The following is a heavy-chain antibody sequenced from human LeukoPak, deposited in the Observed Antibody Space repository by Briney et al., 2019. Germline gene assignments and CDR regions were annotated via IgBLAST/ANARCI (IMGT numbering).Heavy chain of an antibody. Sequence: GGSLRLSCAASGFTVSSNYMSWVRQAPGKGLEWVSVIYSGGSTYYADSVKGRFTISRDNSKNTLYLQMNSLRAEDTAVYYCAKVREDCSFDYWGQGTLVTVSS. CDR2: IYSGGST. J-gene: IGHJ4*02. CDR1: GFTVSSNY. V-gene: IGHV3-53*01. CDR3: AKVREDCSFDY. D-gene: IGHD2-21*02.